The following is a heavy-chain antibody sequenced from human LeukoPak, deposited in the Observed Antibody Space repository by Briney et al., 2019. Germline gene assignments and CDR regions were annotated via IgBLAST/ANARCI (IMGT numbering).Heavy chain of an antibody. CDR2: IYYSGST. Sequence: SETLSLTCTVSGGSISSYYWSWIRQPPGKGLEWIGYIYYSGSTNYNPSLKSRVTISVDTSKNQFSLKLSSVTAADTAVYYCARGGTGYDFWSGHYLFDYWGQGTLVTVSS. CDR3: ARGGTGYDFWSGHYLFDY. CDR1: GGSISSYY. J-gene: IGHJ4*02. D-gene: IGHD3-3*01. V-gene: IGHV4-59*01.